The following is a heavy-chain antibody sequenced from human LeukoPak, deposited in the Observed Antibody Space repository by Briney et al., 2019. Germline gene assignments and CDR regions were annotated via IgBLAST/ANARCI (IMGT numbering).Heavy chain of an antibody. D-gene: IGHD3-3*01. CDR1: GFTFSSSN. Sequence: GGSLRLSCAASGFTFSSSNMNWVRQAPGKGLEWVSSISSSSSYIYYADSVKGRFTISRDNAKNSLYLQMNSLRAEDTAVYYCASPLLTIFGVVTDIWGQGTLVTVSS. V-gene: IGHV3-21*01. CDR2: ISSSSSYI. CDR3: ASPLLTIFGVVTDI. J-gene: IGHJ4*02.